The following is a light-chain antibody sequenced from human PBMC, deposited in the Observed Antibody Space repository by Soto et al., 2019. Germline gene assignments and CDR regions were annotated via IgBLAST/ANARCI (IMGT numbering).Light chain of an antibody. CDR2: EVS. CDR3: TSYTSSSTLDV. V-gene: IGLV2-14*01. J-gene: IGLJ1*01. CDR1: SSDVGGYNY. Sequence: QSALAQPASVSGSPGQSITISCTGTSSDVGGYNYVSWYQQHPGKAPKLMIYEVSNRPLGVSNRFSGSKSGNTASLTISGLQAEEEDDYYCTSYTSSSTLDVFGTATKVTV.